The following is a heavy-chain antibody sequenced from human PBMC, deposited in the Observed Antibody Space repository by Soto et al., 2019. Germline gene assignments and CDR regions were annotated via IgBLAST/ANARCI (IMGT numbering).Heavy chain of an antibody. CDR3: ASNVLRYFDWAFDY. CDR1: GGSISSSSYY. Sequence: QLQLQESGPGLVKPSETLSLTCTVSGGSISSSSYYWGWIRQPPGKGLEWIGSIYYSGSTYYNPSLKSRVTISVDTSKNQFSLKLSSVTAADTAVYYCASNVLRYFDWAFDYWGQGTLVTVSS. J-gene: IGHJ4*02. D-gene: IGHD3-9*01. V-gene: IGHV4-39*01. CDR2: IYYSGST.